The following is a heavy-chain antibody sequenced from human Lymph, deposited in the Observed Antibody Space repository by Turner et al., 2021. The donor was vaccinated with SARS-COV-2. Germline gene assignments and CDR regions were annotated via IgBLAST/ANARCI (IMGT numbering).Heavy chain of an antibody. D-gene: IGHD7-27*01. CDR3: ARSGPNFDY. CDR1: GFTFSSYA. J-gene: IGHJ4*02. Sequence: QVQLVESGGGVVQPGRSLRLSCAASGFTFSSYAMLWVRQAPGKGLDWVALLSYDGSKKYYADSVKGRFTISRENSKNTLSLQMNSLRAEDTAVYYCARSGPNFDYWGQGTLVTVSS. V-gene: IGHV3-30-3*01. CDR2: LSYDGSKK.